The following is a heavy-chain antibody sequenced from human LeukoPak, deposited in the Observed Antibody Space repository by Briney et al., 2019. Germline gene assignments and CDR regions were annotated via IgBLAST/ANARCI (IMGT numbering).Heavy chain of an antibody. D-gene: IGHD1-7*01. CDR1: GGSISSCY. Sequence: SETLSLTCTVSGGSISSCYWSWIRQPPGKGLEWIGYTYYSGSTNYNPSLKSRVTISLDTFKNQFSLKLSSVTAADTAVYYCASGNWNYYYFDYWGQGTLVTVSS. J-gene: IGHJ4*02. CDR3: ASGNWNYYYFDY. V-gene: IGHV4-59*01. CDR2: TYYSGST.